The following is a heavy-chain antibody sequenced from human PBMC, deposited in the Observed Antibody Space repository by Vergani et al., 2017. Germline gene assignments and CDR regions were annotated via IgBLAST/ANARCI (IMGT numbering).Heavy chain of an antibody. CDR2: IYYDGSNA. CDR1: RSTFKTYG. J-gene: IGHJ6*03. CDR3: ARDQIPSAIRLNVGNYMDV. D-gene: IGHD2-2*02. V-gene: IGHV3-33*01. Sequence: QGQLVESGGGIVQPGRSLTLSCVASRSTFKTYGMHWVRQAPGKGLEWVGLIYYDGSNAYYADSVKGRFTISRDNSKNTLYLQMSSLSAADTAVYYCARDQIPSAIRLNVGNYMDVWGKGTTVIVSS.